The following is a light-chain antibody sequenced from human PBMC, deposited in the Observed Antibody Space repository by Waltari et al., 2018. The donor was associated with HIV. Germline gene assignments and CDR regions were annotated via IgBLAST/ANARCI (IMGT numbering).Light chain of an antibody. Sequence: DIQMTQSPSSLSASVGDRVTITCQASQDISKYLNWYQQKPGKAPKLLIYDASNLETGVPSRFSGSGSGTDFTFTISSLQPEDIAIYYCQQYDNLPNPTFGPGTKVDIK. CDR2: DAS. CDR3: QQYDNLPNPT. J-gene: IGKJ3*01. V-gene: IGKV1-33*01. CDR1: QDISKY.